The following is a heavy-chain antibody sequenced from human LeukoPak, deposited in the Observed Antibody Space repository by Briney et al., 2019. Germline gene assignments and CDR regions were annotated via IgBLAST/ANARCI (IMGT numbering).Heavy chain of an antibody. CDR3: ASGSYGSGFYYFYYMDV. CDR2: IRYDGSNK. Sequence: PGGSLRLSCAASGFTFSSYGMHWVRQAPGKGLEWVAFIRYDGSNKYYADSVKGRFTISRDNSKNTLSLQMNSLRAEDTAVYYCASGSYGSGFYYFYYMDVWGKGTTVTVSS. J-gene: IGHJ6*03. CDR1: GFTFSSYG. V-gene: IGHV3-30*02. D-gene: IGHD3-10*01.